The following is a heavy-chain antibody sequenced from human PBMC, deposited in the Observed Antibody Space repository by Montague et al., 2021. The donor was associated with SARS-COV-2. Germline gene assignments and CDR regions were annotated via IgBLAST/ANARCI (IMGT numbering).Heavy chain of an antibody. CDR2: ISYSGST. Sequence: SETLSLTCAILGSSYRGYYWRSIRLHPNEQLVSYAEISYSGSTSYNPSLKSRVTISVDTSKNQFYLKLSSATAADTAVYYCARVPYRLLFVPRYYGMDVWGQGTTVTVSS. CDR1: GSSYRGYY. J-gene: IGHJ6*02. V-gene: IGHV4-34*01. CDR3: ARVPYRLLFVPRYYGMDV. D-gene: IGHD2-2*01.